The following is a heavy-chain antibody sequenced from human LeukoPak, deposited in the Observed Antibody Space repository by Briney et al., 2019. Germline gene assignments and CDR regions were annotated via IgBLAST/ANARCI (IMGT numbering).Heavy chain of an antibody. V-gene: IGHV4-30-4*08. D-gene: IGHD4-17*01. CDR3: ARGHDYGDYFDY. Sequence: TSENLSLTCTVSGGSISSGDYYWSWIRQPPGKGLEWIGYIYYSGSTYYNPSLKSRVTISVDTSKNQFSLKLSSVTAADTAVYYCARGHDYGDYFDYWGQGTLVTVSS. CDR1: GGSISSGDYY. J-gene: IGHJ4*02. CDR2: IYYSGST.